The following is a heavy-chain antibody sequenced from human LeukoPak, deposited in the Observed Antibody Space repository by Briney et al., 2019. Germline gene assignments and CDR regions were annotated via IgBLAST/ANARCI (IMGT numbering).Heavy chain of an antibody. V-gene: IGHV4-39*01. J-gene: IGHJ5*02. Sequence: SSETLSLTCTVSGGSISSSSYYWGWIRQPPGKGLEWIGSIYYSGSTYYNPSLKSRVTISVDTSKNQFSLKLSSVTAADTAVYYCARHGRDFWSGYTSNWFDPWGQGTLVTVSS. CDR2: IYYSGST. CDR1: GGSISSSSYY. CDR3: ARHGRDFWSGYTSNWFDP. D-gene: IGHD3-3*01.